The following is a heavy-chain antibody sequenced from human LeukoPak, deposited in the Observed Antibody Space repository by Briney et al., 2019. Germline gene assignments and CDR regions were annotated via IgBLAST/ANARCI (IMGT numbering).Heavy chain of an antibody. CDR1: GGSISSYY. Sequence: SETLSLTCTVSGGSISSYYWSWIRQPPGKGLEWIGYIYYSGSTNYNPSLKSRVTISVDTSKNQFSLKLSSVTAADTAVYYCARQHVRYFAYDYWGQGTLVTVSS. V-gene: IGHV4-59*01. D-gene: IGHD3-9*01. CDR3: ARQHVRYFAYDY. J-gene: IGHJ4*02. CDR2: IYYSGST.